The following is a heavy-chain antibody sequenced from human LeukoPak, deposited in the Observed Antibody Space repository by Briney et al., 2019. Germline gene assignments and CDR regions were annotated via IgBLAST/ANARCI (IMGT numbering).Heavy chain of an antibody. D-gene: IGHD6-19*01. CDR3: ARRNDVAVAGIDV. CDR1: GFTFSDYA. CDR2: TSSSSGTI. J-gene: IGHJ4*02. Sequence: GRSLRLSCAASGFTFSDYAMHWVRQAPGKGLEWVSYTSSSSGTIYYADSVKGRFTISRDNAKNSLYLQMNSLRAEDTAVYYCARRNDVAVAGIDVWGQGTLVTVSS. V-gene: IGHV3-48*01.